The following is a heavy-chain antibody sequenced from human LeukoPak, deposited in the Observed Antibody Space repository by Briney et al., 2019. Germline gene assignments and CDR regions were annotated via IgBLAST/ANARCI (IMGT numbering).Heavy chain of an antibody. J-gene: IGHJ4*02. D-gene: IGHD3-22*01. CDR2: ISYDGSNK. CDR3: ARDRYYYDSSGYRFDY. CDR1: GFTFSTYA. V-gene: IGHV3-30*01. Sequence: GRSLRLSCAASGFTFSTYAMHWVRQAPGKGLEWVAVISYDGSNKYYADSVKGRFTISRDNSKNTLYLQMNSLRAEDTAVYYCARDRYYYDSSGYRFDYWGQGPLVTVPS.